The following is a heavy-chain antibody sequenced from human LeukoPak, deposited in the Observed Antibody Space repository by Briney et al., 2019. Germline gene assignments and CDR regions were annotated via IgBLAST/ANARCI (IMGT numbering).Heavy chain of an antibody. CDR2: IWYDGSNK. J-gene: IGHJ6*03. V-gene: IGHV3-33*06. D-gene: IGHD1-26*01. CDR1: GFIFSNYG. Sequence: PGGSLRLSCAVSGFIFSNYGMHWVRQAPGKGLEWVALIWYDGSNKYYADSVKGRFTISRDNSKNTLYLQMNTLRAEDTAVYYCSKARGAATYYYYYMDVWGKGTTVTVYS. CDR3: SKARGAATYYYYYMDV.